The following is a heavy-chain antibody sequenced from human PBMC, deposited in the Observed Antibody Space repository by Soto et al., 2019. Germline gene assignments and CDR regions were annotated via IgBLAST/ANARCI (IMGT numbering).Heavy chain of an antibody. D-gene: IGHD5-12*01. CDR1: GDIFSGYS. J-gene: IGHJ4*02. V-gene: IGHV1-69*14. Sequence: QVQLVQSGAEVKKPGSSVKVSCKTSGDIFSGYSISWVRQAPGQGLEWMGGIIPIFGTTNYAQRFHGRVTITAAKSTSTVYMELYSLTSEDTAVYYCARDLGSGYDPGDSWGQGTLVTVSS. CDR3: ARDLGSGYDPGDS. CDR2: IIPIFGTT.